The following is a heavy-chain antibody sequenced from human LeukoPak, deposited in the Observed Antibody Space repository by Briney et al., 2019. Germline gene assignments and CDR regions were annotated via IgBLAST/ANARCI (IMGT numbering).Heavy chain of an antibody. Sequence: PSETLSLTCTVSGGSISSGDYYWSWIRQPPGKGLEWIGYIYYSGSTYYIPSLKSRVTISVDTSKNQFSLKLSSVTAADTAVYYCAKDLYLRGYDFWSGYSPEAFDIWGQGTMVTVSS. J-gene: IGHJ3*02. CDR1: GGSISSGDYY. CDR2: IYYSGST. D-gene: IGHD3-3*01. V-gene: IGHV4-30-4*08. CDR3: AKDLYLRGYDFWSGYSPEAFDI.